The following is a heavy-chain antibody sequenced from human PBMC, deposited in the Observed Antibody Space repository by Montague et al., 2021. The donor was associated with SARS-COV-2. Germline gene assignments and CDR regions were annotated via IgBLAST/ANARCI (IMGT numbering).Heavy chain of an antibody. V-gene: IGHV4-39*02. CDR3: ARLWDFYGPGSYKNSWFDP. CDR1: AGSISTNSYY. Sequence: SETLSLTCTVSAGSISTNSYYWAWICQPPGKGLEWIGSISYSGSTYFNPSLESRLTMSVDTSKNHFSLKLSSVTAADTAVYYCARLWDFYGPGSYKNSWFDPWGQGTRVTVSS. J-gene: IGHJ5*02. CDR2: ISYSGST. D-gene: IGHD3-10*01.